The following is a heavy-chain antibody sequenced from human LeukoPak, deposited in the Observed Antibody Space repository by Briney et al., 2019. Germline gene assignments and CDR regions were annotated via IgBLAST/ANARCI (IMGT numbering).Heavy chain of an antibody. J-gene: IGHJ4*02. D-gene: IGHD4-11*01. CDR3: VSPIYSNYYFDY. V-gene: IGHV3-48*01. Sequence: GGSLRLSCAASGFTFSSYNMNWVRQAPGKGLEWVSYISSSSSTIYYADSVKGQFTISGDNAKNSLYLQMNSLRAEDTAVYYCVSPIYSNYYFDYWGQGTLVTVSS. CDR1: GFTFSSYN. CDR2: ISSSSSTI.